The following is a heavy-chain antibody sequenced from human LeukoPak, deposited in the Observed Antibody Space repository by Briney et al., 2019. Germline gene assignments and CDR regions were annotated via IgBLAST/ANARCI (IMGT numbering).Heavy chain of an antibody. J-gene: IGHJ4*02. Sequence: SETLSLTCSMSSGSITAIANHYWGWIRQPPGKGLEWFGSINRGGHTYYNPPLESRFTISVDTSKNQFSLMVTSVTAADTAVYYCAGQRAWFGEWAFDYWGPGTLVTVSS. CDR3: AGQRAWFGEWAFDY. CDR2: INRGGHT. D-gene: IGHD3-10*01. CDR1: SGSITAIANHY. V-gene: IGHV4-39*01.